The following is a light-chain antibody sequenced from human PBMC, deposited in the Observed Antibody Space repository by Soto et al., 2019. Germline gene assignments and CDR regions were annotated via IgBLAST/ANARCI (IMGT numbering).Light chain of an antibody. J-gene: IGKJ5*01. V-gene: IGKV1-5*01. CDR2: DAS. CDR3: QQYKTYST. CDR1: QNIRNL. Sequence: DIQLTQSPSTLSAAVGDSVTITCRASQNIRNLLAWYQQKPGKAPKPLIYDASTLRTGVPSRFSGSGSGSEFNFTITGLQPEDFATYFCQQYKTYSTFGQGTRLEIK.